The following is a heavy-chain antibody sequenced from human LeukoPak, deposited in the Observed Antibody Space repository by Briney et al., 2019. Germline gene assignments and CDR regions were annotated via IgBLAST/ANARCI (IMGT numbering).Heavy chain of an antibody. Sequence: GGSLRLSCAASGFTFDDYAMHWVRQAPGKGLEWVSGISWNSGTIGYADSVKGRFTISRDNAKNSLYLQMNSLRAEDTALYYCAKDIRGGVVVPAAFEWGQGTLVTVSS. V-gene: IGHV3-9*01. D-gene: IGHD2-2*01. J-gene: IGHJ4*02. CDR3: AKDIRGGVVVPAAFE. CDR1: GFTFDDYA. CDR2: ISWNSGTI.